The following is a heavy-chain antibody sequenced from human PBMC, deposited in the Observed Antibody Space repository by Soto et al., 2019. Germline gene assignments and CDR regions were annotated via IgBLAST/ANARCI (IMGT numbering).Heavy chain of an antibody. J-gene: IGHJ6*02. CDR2: IWYDGSNK. CDR3: ARDSVLRFFADNTYYYYYGMDV. CDR1: GFTFSSYG. V-gene: IGHV3-33*01. D-gene: IGHD3-3*01. Sequence: GGSLRLSCAASGFTFSSYGMHWVRQAPGKGLEWVAVIWYDGSNKYYADSVKGRFTISRDNSKNTLYLQMNSLRAEDTAVYYCARDSVLRFFADNTYYYYYGMDVWGQGTTVTVSS.